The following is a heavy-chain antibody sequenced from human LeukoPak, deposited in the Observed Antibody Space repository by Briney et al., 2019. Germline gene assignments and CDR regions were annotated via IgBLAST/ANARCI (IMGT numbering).Heavy chain of an antibody. D-gene: IGHD6-19*01. CDR1: GGSISSYY. Sequence: SETLSLTCTVSGGSISSYYWNWIRRAAGKGLEWIGRMYIGGRTTYNPSLKSRVTISLETTENQFSLRLRSVTAADTAVYYCAREGIAVADTYYYYYMDVWGKGTWVTVSS. V-gene: IGHV4-4*07. CDR2: MYIGGRT. J-gene: IGHJ6*03. CDR3: AREGIAVADTYYYYYMDV.